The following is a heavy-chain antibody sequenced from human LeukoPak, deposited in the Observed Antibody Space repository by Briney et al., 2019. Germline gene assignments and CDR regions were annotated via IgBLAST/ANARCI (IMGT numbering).Heavy chain of an antibody. CDR3: AKDSFVGTTSYLDS. J-gene: IGHJ4*02. CDR2: MKWDGSEI. Sequence: TGGSLRLSCVASGFTFSMYWMTWVRQAPGKGLEWVANMKWDGSEIHYVDSVKGRFTVSRDNSKSSLYLHLNSLTPEDTAFYYCAKDSFVGTTSYLDSWGQGTLVTVSS. CDR1: GFTFSMYW. D-gene: IGHD1-26*01. V-gene: IGHV3-7*03.